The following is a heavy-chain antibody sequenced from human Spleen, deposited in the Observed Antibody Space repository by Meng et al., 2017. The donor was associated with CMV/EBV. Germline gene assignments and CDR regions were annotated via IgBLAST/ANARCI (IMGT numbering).Heavy chain of an antibody. CDR3: AKDHVAVTGIGPLFDS. D-gene: IGHD6-19*01. Sequence: ESLKISCAASGFTVSSNYMSWVRQAPGKGLEWVSVIYSDGRTYYADSVKGRFTISRDNSKDLLYLEMHSLRAEDTAVYYCAKDHVAVTGIGPLFDSWGQGTLVTVSS. J-gene: IGHJ4*02. CDR1: GFTVSSNY. V-gene: IGHV3-53*01. CDR2: IYSDGRT.